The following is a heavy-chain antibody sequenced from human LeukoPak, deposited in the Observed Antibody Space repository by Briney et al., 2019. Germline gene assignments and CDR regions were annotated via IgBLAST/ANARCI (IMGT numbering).Heavy chain of an antibody. CDR3: ARHPNQYYFDY. J-gene: IGHJ4*02. V-gene: IGHV4-39*01. CDR2: IYYSGST. D-gene: IGHD1-14*01. CDR1: GGSISSSSYY. Sequence: SETLSLTCTVSGGSISSSSYYWGWIRQPPGKGLEWIGSIYYSGSTYYNPSLKSRVTISVDTSKNQFSLKLSSVTAADTAVYYCARHPNQYYFDYWGQGTLVTVSS.